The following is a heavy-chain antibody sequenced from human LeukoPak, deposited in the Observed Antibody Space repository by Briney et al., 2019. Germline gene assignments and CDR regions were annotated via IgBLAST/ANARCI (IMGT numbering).Heavy chain of an antibody. CDR1: GGSISSYY. V-gene: IGHV4-59*08. Sequence: PSETLSLTCTVSGGSISSYYWSWIRQPPGKGLEWIGYIYYSGSTNYNPSLKSRVTISVDTSKNQFSLKLSSVTAPHTAVYYCVREYYYDSSGRVGAFDIWGQGTKVTVSS. J-gene: IGHJ3*02. D-gene: IGHD3-22*01. CDR3: VREYYYDSSGRVGAFDI. CDR2: IYYSGST.